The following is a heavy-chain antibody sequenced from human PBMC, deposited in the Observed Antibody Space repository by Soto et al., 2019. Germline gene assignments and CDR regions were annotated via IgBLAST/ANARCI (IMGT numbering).Heavy chain of an antibody. D-gene: IGHD3-10*01. CDR3: AKDLPGELLPTCFDT. CDR1: GYSISSSNW. CDR2: IYYSGTT. J-gene: IGHJ5*02. Sequence: SETLSLTCAVSGYSISSSNWWGWIRQPPGKGLEWIGYIYYSGTTYYNPSLKSRVTMSVDTSKNQFSLKLTSVTAVDTAVYYCAKDLPGELLPTCFDTWGQGILVTVSS. V-gene: IGHV4-28*03.